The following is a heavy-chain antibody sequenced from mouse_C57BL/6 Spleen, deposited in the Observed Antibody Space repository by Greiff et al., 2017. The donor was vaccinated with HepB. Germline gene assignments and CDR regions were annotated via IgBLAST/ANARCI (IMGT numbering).Heavy chain of an antibody. J-gene: IGHJ2*01. CDR1: GYTFTSYW. D-gene: IGHD1-1*01. CDR2: IDPSDSYT. CDR3: ARIDYGSRGEGY. V-gene: IGHV1-69*01. Sequence: QVQLQQPGAELVMPGASVKLSCKASGYTFTSYWMHWVKQRPGQGLEWIGEIDPSDSYTNYNQKFKGKSTLTVDKSSSTAYMQLSSLTSEDSAVYYCARIDYGSRGEGYWGQGTTLTVSS.